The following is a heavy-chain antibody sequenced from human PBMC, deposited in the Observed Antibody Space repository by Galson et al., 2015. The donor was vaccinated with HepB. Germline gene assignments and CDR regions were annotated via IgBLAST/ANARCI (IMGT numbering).Heavy chain of an antibody. J-gene: IGHJ3*02. CDR3: VKERAVTTIDSFDI. CDR2: LSWNSGHI. D-gene: IGHD4-11*01. Sequence: LRLSCAASGFTFDKYGMHWVRQVPGKGLEWVTGLSWNSGHIGYADYVKGRFTVSRDNAKNSLYLQMNSLRTEDTALYYCVKERAVTTIDSFDIWGKGTMVTVSS. CDR1: GFTFDKYG. V-gene: IGHV3-9*01.